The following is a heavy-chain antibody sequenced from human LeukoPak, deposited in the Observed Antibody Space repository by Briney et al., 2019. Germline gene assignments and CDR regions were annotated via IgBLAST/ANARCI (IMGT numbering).Heavy chain of an antibody. CDR2: ISSSSSTI. J-gene: IGHJ4*02. V-gene: IGHV3-48*01. CDR1: GFTFSSYS. D-gene: IGHD4-17*01. Sequence: GGSLRLSCAASGFTFSSYSMSWVRQAPGKGLEWVSYISSSSSTIYYADSVKGRFTISRDNAKNSLYLQMNSLRAEDTAVYYCAREVDYGDYRVPLDYWGQGTLVTVSS. CDR3: AREVDYGDYRVPLDY.